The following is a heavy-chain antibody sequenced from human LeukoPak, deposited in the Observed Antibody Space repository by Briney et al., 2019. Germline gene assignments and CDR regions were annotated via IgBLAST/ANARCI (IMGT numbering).Heavy chain of an antibody. Sequence: GGSLRLSCAASGFTFSTYGMHWVRQAPGKGLEWVAVISYDGSNKHYADSVKGRFTISRDNSKNTLYLQMNSLRAEDTAVYYCARVDGAKGGVSDSWGQGTLVTVSS. CDR3: ARVDGAKGGVSDS. CDR2: ISYDGSNK. V-gene: IGHV3-33*08. CDR1: GFTFSTYG. J-gene: IGHJ4*02. D-gene: IGHD4-17*01.